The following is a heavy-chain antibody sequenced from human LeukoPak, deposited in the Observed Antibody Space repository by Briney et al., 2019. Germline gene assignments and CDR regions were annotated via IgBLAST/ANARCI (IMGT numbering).Heavy chain of an antibody. J-gene: IGHJ4*02. CDR3: ASTRSSGWDFDY. CDR1: GGSISSYY. D-gene: IGHD6-19*01. Sequence: SETLSLTCTVSGGSISSYYWSWIRQPPGKGLEWIGNIYDRGSTKYNPSLKSRVTISVDTSKNQFSLKLSSVTAADTAVYYCASTRSSGWDFDYWGQGTLVTVSS. CDR2: IYDRGST. V-gene: IGHV4-4*08.